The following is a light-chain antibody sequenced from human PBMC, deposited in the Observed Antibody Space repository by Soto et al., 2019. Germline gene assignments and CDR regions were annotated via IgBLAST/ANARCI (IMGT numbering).Light chain of an antibody. CDR2: AAS. CDR3: QKYNSSPLT. CDR1: QAISHC. J-gene: IGKJ4*02. V-gene: IGKV1-27*01. Sequence: DIQMTQSPSSLSASVGDRVTITCRASQAISHCLAWYQQKPGKGPNLLIYAASTLQTGVPSRFSGSGSGTDFTLTISSLQPGDFATYFCQKYNSSPLTFGGGTKVELK.